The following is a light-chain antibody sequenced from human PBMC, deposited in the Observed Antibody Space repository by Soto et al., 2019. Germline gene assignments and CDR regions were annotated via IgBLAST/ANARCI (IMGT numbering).Light chain of an antibody. Sequence: EIVLTQSPAILSLSPGERATLSCRASQSVSTYLAWYQQKPGQAPRLLIYEASNRATGVPARFSGSGSGTDFTLTISRLEPEDSAVYYCQQYGSSPWTFGQGTKVDIK. V-gene: IGKV3-20*01. CDR2: EAS. CDR3: QQYGSSPWT. CDR1: QSVSTY. J-gene: IGKJ1*01.